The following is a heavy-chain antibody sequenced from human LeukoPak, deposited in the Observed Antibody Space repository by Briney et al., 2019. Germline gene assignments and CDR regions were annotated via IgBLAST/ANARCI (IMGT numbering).Heavy chain of an antibody. J-gene: IGHJ4*02. V-gene: IGHV4-59*06. Sequence: PSETLSLTCTVSDGSISYYYWSWIRQHPGKGLEWIGYIYYSGSTYYNPSLKSRVTISVDTSKNQFSLKLSSVTAADTAVYYCARTNYGVDYWGQGTLVTVSS. CDR1: DGSISYYY. CDR2: IYYSGST. CDR3: ARTNYGVDY. D-gene: IGHD4/OR15-4a*01.